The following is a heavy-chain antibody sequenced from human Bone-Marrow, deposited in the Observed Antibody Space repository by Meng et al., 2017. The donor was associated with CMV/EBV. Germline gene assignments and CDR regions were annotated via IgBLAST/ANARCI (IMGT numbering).Heavy chain of an antibody. CDR3: ARRRNYDFWSGYSRLDY. J-gene: IGHJ4*02. V-gene: IGHV3-11*04. CDR1: GFTFSDYY. D-gene: IGHD3-3*01. CDR2: ISSSGSTI. Sequence: GESLKISCAASGFTFSDYYMSWIRQAPGKGLEWVSYISSSGSTIYYADSVKGRFTISRDNAKNSLYLQMNSLRAEDTAVYYCARRRNYDFWSGYSRLDYWGQGTLVTVSS.